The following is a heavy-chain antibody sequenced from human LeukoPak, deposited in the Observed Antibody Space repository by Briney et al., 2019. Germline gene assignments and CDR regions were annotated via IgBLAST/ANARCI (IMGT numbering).Heavy chain of an antibody. CDR2: IDPSDSYT. Sequence: GESLKISCKGSGYSFTSYWISWVRQMPGKGLEWMGRIDPSDSYTSYSPSFQGHVTISADKSITTAYLQWSSLKASDTAIYYCARHSRAAADYNWFDPWGQGTLVTVSP. CDR1: GYSFTSYW. J-gene: IGHJ5*02. V-gene: IGHV5-10-1*01. CDR3: ARHSRAAADYNWFDP. D-gene: IGHD6-13*01.